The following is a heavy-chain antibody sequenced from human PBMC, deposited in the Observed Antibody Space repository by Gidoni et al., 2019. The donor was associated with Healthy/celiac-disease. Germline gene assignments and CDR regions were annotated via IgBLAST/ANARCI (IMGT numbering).Heavy chain of an antibody. J-gene: IGHJ4*02. V-gene: IGHV3-15*01. CDR1: GFPFSNAW. CDR3: TSSRGYCSGGSCSSLDY. CDR2: IKSKTDGGTT. D-gene: IGHD2-15*01. Sequence: EVQLVESGGGLVKPGGSLRLSCAASGFPFSNAWMTWVRQAPGKGLEWVGRIKSKTDGGTTDYAAPVKGRFTISRDDSKNTLYLQMNSLKTEDTAVYYCTSSRGYCSGGSCSSLDYWGQGTLVTVSS.